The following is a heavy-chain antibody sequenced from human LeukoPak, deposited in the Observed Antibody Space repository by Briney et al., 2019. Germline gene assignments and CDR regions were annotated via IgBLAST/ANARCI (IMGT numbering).Heavy chain of an antibody. CDR2: INHSGST. Sequence: SETLSLTCAVYGGSFSGYYWSWIRQPPGKGLEWIGEINHSGSTNYNPSLKSRVTISVDTSKNQFSLKLSSVTAADTAVYYCARGRLGSSPNWFDPWGQGTLATVSS. V-gene: IGHV4-34*01. D-gene: IGHD6-6*01. J-gene: IGHJ5*02. CDR3: ARGRLGSSPNWFDP. CDR1: GGSFSGYY.